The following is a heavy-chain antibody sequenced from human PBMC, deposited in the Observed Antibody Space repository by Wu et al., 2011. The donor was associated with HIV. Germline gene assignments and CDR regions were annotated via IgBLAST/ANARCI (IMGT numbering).Heavy chain of an antibody. D-gene: IGHD2-2*01. J-gene: IGHJ6*03. Sequence: QVQLVQSGAEVKKPGASVKVSCKASGNTFSGYAVSWVRQAPGQGLEWMGGILPMFGSTNYARKFQGRVTITADKSATTVYMELRSLRSEDTAMYYCXRSGXSAEYYFYYHERLGQRDHGHRLL. CDR3: XRSGXSAEYYFYYHER. CDR1: GNTFSGYA. CDR2: ILPMFGST. V-gene: IGHV1-69*06.